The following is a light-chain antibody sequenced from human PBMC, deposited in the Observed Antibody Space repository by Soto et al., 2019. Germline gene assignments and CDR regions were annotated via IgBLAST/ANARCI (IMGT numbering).Light chain of an antibody. CDR1: SSFVGAYEY. V-gene: IGLV2-23*02. J-gene: IGLJ1*01. Sequence: QSLLTQAASLSGSGGQSTPISCTGTSSFVGAYEYVSWFQQHPGKAPKLLIYEVNKRPSGVSNRFSGSTSGNTAYLTISGLQAEDEAEYCCCSYAAASTPVFGTGTKVTVL. CDR3: CSYAAASTPV. CDR2: EVN.